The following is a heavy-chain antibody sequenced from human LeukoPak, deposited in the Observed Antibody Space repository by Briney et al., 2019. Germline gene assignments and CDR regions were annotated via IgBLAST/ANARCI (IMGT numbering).Heavy chain of an antibody. J-gene: IGHJ4*02. V-gene: IGHV4-39*01. CDR3: ARQGGSYYTPFDS. D-gene: IGHD1-26*01. CDR2: IYYSGST. Sequence: SETLSLTCSVSGGSISSSSYYWGWIRQPPGKGLEWIGNIYYSGSTYYNPSLRSRVTISVDTSKNQFSLKLNSVTAADTAVYYCARQGGSYYTPFDSWGQGTLVTVSS. CDR1: GGSISSSSYY.